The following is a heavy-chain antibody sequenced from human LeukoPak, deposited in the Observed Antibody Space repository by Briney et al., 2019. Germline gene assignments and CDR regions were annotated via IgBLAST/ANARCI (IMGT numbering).Heavy chain of an antibody. J-gene: IGHJ4*02. CDR1: GFTFSSYA. Sequence: TGGSLRLSCAASGFTFSSYAMRWVRQAPGKGLEWVSAISGSGGSTYYADSVKGRFTISRDNSKNTLYLQMNSLRAEDTAVYYCAKAPPRIFEQQLPDYWGQGTLVTVSS. V-gene: IGHV3-23*01. CDR3: AKAPPRIFEQQLPDY. CDR2: ISGSGGST. D-gene: IGHD6-13*01.